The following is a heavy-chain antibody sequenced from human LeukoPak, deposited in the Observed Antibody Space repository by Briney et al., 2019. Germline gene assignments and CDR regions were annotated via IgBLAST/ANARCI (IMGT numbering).Heavy chain of an antibody. V-gene: IGHV4-30-4*08. J-gene: IGHJ5*02. CDR2: IYYSGST. D-gene: IGHD3-22*01. CDR3: ARGTYYYDSTGYLFDP. Sequence: SETLSLTCTVSGGSISSGGYYWSWIRQPPGKGLEWIGYIYYSGSTYYNPSLKSRVTISVDTSKNQFSLKLSSVTAADTAVYYCARGTYYYDSTGYLFDPWGQGTLVTVSS. CDR1: GGSISSGGYY.